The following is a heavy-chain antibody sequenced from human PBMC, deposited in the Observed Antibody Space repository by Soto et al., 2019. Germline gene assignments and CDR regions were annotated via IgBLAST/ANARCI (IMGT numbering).Heavy chain of an antibody. J-gene: IGHJ6*03. CDR1: GFTFSSHA. CDR2: ISGSGDAT. D-gene: IGHD3-9*01. V-gene: IGHV3-23*01. CDR3: ARVRPPFTGYGTPSYYYYCMDV. Sequence: EVQLLESGGGLVQPGGSLRLSCVASGFTFSSHAMSWVRQAPGKGLEWVSAISGSGDATYYADSVKGRFTISRDNSKNTVYMQMNSLRAEDTAVYYCARVRPPFTGYGTPSYYYYCMDVWGKGTTATVSS.